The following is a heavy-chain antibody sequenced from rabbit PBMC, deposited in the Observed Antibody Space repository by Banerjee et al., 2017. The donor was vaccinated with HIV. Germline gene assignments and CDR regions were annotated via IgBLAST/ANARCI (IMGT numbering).Heavy chain of an antibody. CDR3: ASGHDTYDDGGDYARLDL. V-gene: IGHV1S43*01. J-gene: IGHJ3*01. CDR1: GFDFSSYYY. D-gene: IGHD2-1*01. Sequence: QEQLKETGGGLVQPGGSLTLSCKASGFDFSSYYYMCWVRQAPGKGLEWIGIIYTTSGSTDYASWVNGRFTISSDNAQNTVDLQMNSLTAADTATYFCASGHDTYDDGGDYARLDLWGPGTLVTVS. CDR2: IYTTSGST.